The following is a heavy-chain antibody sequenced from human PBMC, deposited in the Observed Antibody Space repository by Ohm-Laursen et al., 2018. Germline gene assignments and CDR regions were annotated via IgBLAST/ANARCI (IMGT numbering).Heavy chain of an antibody. CDR3: ARKGHYYDSRGYPDY. CDR2: ISGSGGST. J-gene: IGHJ4*02. CDR1: GFTFSSYA. V-gene: IGHV3-23*01. Sequence: SLRLSCAASGFTFSSYAMSWVRQAPGKGLEWVSAISGSGGSTYYADSVKGRFTISRDNVKNSLSLQMSSLRAEDTAMYYCARKGHYYDSRGYPDYWGQGTLVTVSS. D-gene: IGHD3-22*01.